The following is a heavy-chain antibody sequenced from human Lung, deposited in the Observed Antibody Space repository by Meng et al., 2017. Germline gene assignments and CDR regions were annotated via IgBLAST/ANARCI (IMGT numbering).Heavy chain of an antibody. CDR3: ARDHSGSYYVRFDY. V-gene: IGHV6-1*01. J-gene: IGHJ4*02. D-gene: IGHD1-26*01. CDR2: TYYRSKWYN. CDR1: GDSVSSNSAA. Sequence: HVQLQQLGPALVKPSETLSPTWAISGDSVSSNSAAWNWIRQSPSRGLEWLGRTYYRSKWYNDYAVSVKSRITLNPDTSKNQFSLQLNSVTPEDTAVYYCARDHSGSYYVRFDYWGQGILVTVSS.